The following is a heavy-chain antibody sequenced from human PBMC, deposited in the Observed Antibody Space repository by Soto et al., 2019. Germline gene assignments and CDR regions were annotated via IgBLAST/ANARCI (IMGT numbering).Heavy chain of an antibody. J-gene: IGHJ4*02. CDR3: ARFMGGKYYYDSSGYPRPFDY. D-gene: IGHD3-22*01. V-gene: IGHV3-21*01. CDR1: GFTFSSYS. CDR2: ISSSSSYI. Sequence: EVQLVESGGGLVKPGGSLRLSCAASGFTFSSYSMNWVRQAPGKGLEWVSSISSSSSYIYYADSVKGRFTISRDNAKNSLYLQMNSLRAEDTAVYYCARFMGGKYYYDSSGYPRPFDYWGQGTLVTVSS.